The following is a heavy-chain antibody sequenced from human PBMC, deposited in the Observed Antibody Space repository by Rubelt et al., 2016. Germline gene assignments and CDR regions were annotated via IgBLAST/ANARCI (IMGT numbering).Heavy chain of an antibody. J-gene: IGHJ4*02. CDR1: GYSISSGYY. CDR2: INHSGST. Sequence: QVQLQESGPGLVKPSETLSLTCTVSGYSISSGYYWGWIRQPPGKGLEWIGCINHSGSTYHNPSLKSRVTMSVATSKNQFSLRLSSVTAADTAVYYCARLIARYSTSSPVDCWGQGTLVTVSS. V-gene: IGHV4-38-2*02. D-gene: IGHD6-6*01. CDR3: ARLIARYSTSSPVDC.